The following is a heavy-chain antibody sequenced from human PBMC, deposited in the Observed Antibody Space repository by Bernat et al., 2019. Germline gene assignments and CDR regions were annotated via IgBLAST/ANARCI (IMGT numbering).Heavy chain of an antibody. Sequence: EVQLVESGGGLVQPGGSLRLSCAASGFTVSSNYMSWVRQAPGKGLEWVSVIYSGGSTYYADSVKGRLTISRDNSKNTLYLQMNSLRAEDTAVYYCAKDPYSSSWYFDIWGQGTLVTVS. J-gene: IGHJ2*01. CDR2: IYSGGST. CDR3: AKDPYSSSWYFDI. CDR1: GFTVSSNY. V-gene: IGHV3-66*01. D-gene: IGHD6-13*01.